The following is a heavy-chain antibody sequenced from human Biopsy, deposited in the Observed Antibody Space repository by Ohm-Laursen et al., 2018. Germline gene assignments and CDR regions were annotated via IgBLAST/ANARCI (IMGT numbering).Heavy chain of an antibody. CDR1: GYSFTNYY. CDR3: ARVPSTTRSRDY. D-gene: IGHD2-2*01. Sequence: ASVKVSCKTSGYSFTNYYLHWVRQAPGQGLQWMGRINPNNDNTVYAQQFQGRVTMTRNTSISTAYMELSSLRSEDTAVYYCARVPSTTRSRDYWGQGTLVTVSS. V-gene: IGHV1-8*01. J-gene: IGHJ4*02. CDR2: INPNNDNT.